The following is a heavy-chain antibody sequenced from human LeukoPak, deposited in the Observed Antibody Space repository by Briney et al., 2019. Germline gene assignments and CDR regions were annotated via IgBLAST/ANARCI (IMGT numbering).Heavy chain of an antibody. J-gene: IGHJ5*02. Sequence: GGSLRLSCAASGFTFSSYWMSWVRQAPGKGLEWVANIKQDGSEKYYVDSVKGRFTISRDNAKNSLYLQMNSLRAEDAAVYYCARDWSYDGRYGGDWFDPWGQGTLVTVSS. V-gene: IGHV3-7*01. CDR2: IKQDGSEK. CDR3: ARDWSYDGRYGGDWFDP. D-gene: IGHD3-16*01. CDR1: GFTFSSYW.